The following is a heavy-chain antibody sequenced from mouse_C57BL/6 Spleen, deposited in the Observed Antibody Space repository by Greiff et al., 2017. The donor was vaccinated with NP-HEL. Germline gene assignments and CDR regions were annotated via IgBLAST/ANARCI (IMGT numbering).Heavy chain of an antibody. CDR2: IYPGDGDT. D-gene: IGHD1-1*02. CDR3: ARGGGNWIAY. V-gene: IGHV1-82*01. Sequence: QVQLQQSGPELVKPGASVKISCKASGYAFSSSWMNWVKQRPGKGLEWIGRIYPGDGDTNYNGKFKGKATLTADKSSSTAYMQLSSLTSEDSAVYFCARGGGNWIAYWGQGTLVTVSA. CDR1: GYAFSSSW. J-gene: IGHJ3*01.